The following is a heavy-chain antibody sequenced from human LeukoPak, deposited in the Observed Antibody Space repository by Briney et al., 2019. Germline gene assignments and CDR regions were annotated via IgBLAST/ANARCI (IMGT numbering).Heavy chain of an antibody. D-gene: IGHD6-13*01. J-gene: IGHJ4*02. CDR3: ARGAGYSYSWTFDY. V-gene: IGHV3-66*01. CDR2: IYSGGST. CDR1: GGSISSYY. Sequence: ETLSLTCTVSGGSISSYYWSWIRQPPGKGLEWVSVIYSGGSTYYADSVKGRFTISRDNSKNTVYLQMNSLRAEDTAVYYCARGAGYSYSWTFDYWGQGTLVTVSS.